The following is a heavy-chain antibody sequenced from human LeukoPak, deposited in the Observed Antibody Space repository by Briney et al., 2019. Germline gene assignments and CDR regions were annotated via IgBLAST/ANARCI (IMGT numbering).Heavy chain of an antibody. CDR2: IRAYNGNT. Sequence: ASVKVSCKASGYTYTSYGISWVRQAPGQGLECMGWIRAYNGNTNYAQKLQGRVTMTTDTSTSTAYMELRSQRSDDTAVYYCARDRWELLPCYYYYMDVWGKGTTVTVSS. CDR1: GYTYTSYG. CDR3: ARDRWELLPCYYYYMDV. D-gene: IGHD1-26*01. J-gene: IGHJ6*03. V-gene: IGHV1-18*01.